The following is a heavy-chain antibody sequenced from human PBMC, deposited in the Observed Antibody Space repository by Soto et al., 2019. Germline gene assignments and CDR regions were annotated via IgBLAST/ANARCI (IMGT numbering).Heavy chain of an antibody. J-gene: IGHJ4*02. V-gene: IGHV3-30*18. CDR2: IGDDGSAR. Sequence: PGGSLRLSCAASGFTFSTYGMHWVRQAPGKGLEWVAVIGDDGSARYYADSVKGRFTGSRDNSMNTLYLQMDSLRPEDTAVYYCAKEYSHGFHYFDYWGQGTLVTVS. D-gene: IGHD5-18*01. CDR1: GFTFSTYG. CDR3: AKEYSHGFHYFDY.